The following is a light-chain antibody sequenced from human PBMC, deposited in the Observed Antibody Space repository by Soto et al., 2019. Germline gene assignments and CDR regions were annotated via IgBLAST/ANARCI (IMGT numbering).Light chain of an antibody. CDR1: QSVSSNQ. J-gene: IGKJ1*01. CDR3: QQYGGSST. Sequence: EILLTQSPGTLSFTPGERSTLSCRASQSVSSNQLAWYQQKPGQAPSLLIYGASSRATGVPDRFSGSGSGTDFTLTISRLETEDYAVYFCQQYGGSSTFGQGTKVDI. V-gene: IGKV3-20*01. CDR2: GAS.